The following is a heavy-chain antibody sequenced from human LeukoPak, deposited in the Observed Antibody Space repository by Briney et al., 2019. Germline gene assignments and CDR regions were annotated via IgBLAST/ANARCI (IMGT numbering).Heavy chain of an antibody. CDR3: ARVSAPLGPYYYYYYMDV. V-gene: IGHV3-21*01. J-gene: IGHJ6*03. Sequence: GGSLRLSCAASGFTFSSYSMNWVRQAPGKGLEWVSSISSSSSYIYYADSVKGRFTISRDNAKNSLYLQMNSLRAEDTAVYYCARVSAPLGPYYYYYYMDVWGKGTTVTVSS. CDR2: ISSSSSYI. CDR1: GFTFSSYS.